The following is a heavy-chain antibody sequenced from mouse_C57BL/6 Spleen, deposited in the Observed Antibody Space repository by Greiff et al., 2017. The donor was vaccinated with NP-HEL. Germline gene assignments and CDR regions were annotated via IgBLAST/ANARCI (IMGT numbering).Heavy chain of an antibody. D-gene: IGHD1-1*01. V-gene: IGHV1-64*01. CDR3: ARPYDYGSSYDWYFDV. Sequence: QVQLQQPGAELVKPGASVKLSCKASGYTFTSYWMHWVKQRPGQGLEWIGMIHPNSGSTNYNEKFKSKATLTVDKSSSTAYMQLSSLTSEDSAVYYCARPYDYGSSYDWYFDVWGTGTTVTVSS. CDR2: IHPNSGST. J-gene: IGHJ1*03. CDR1: GYTFTSYW.